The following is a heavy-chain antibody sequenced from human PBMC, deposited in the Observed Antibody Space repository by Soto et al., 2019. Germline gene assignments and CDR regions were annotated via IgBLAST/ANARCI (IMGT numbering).Heavy chain of an antibody. CDR2: ISYDGSNK. Sequence: GSLRLSCAAPGFTFSSYGMHWVRQAPGKGLGWVAVISYDGSNKYYADSVRGRFTISRDNSKNTLYLQMNSLRAEDTAVYYCAKDEADIVVVVAALIDYYYYGMDVWGQGTTVTVSS. V-gene: IGHV3-30*18. D-gene: IGHD2-15*01. CDR1: GFTFSSYG. J-gene: IGHJ6*02. CDR3: AKDEADIVVVVAALIDYYYYGMDV.